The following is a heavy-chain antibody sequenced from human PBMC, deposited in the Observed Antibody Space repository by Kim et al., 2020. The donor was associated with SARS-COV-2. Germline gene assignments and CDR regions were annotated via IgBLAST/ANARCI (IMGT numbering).Heavy chain of an antibody. V-gene: IGHV1-3*01. D-gene: IGHD3-10*01. Sequence: KNAPKCQGRVTMTRDTSACTAYMAMRSLRSEDTAVYYCARITMVRGAFDYWGQGTLVTVSS. CDR3: ARITMVRGAFDY. J-gene: IGHJ4*02.